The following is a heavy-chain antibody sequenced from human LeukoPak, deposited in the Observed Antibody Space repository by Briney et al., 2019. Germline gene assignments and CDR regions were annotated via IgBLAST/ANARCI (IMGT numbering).Heavy chain of an antibody. CDR1: GVSTSSHY. J-gene: IGHJ3*02. V-gene: IGHV4-59*11. D-gene: IGHD1-20*01. Sequence: ASETLSLTCTVSGVSTSSHYWSWIRQPPGKGLDYIGYIYHSGSTNYNPSLRSRVTMSVDTSKNQFSLRLRPVTAADTAVYYCARLTGMTGAFDIWSQGTMVTVSS. CDR2: IYHSGST. CDR3: ARLTGMTGAFDI.